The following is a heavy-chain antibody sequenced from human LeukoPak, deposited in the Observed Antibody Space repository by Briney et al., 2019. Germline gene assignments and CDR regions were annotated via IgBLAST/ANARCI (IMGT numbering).Heavy chain of an antibody. Sequence: SVKVSCKASGGTFSSYAISWVRQAPGQGLEWMGGIIPIFGTANYAQKFQGRVTITTDESTSTAYMELSSLRPEDTAVYYCAREPPQSSSGWYNWFDPWGQGTLVTVSS. V-gene: IGHV1-69*05. CDR1: GGTFSSYA. CDR3: AREPPQSSSGWYNWFDP. CDR2: IIPIFGTA. J-gene: IGHJ5*02. D-gene: IGHD6-19*01.